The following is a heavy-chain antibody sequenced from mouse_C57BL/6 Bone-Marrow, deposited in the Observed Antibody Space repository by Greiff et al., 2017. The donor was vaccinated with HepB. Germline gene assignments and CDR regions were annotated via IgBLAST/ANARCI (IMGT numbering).Heavy chain of an antibody. CDR1: GFTFSSYG. CDR2: ISSGGSYT. CDR3: ARQAYYGSSYRYFDY. D-gene: IGHD1-1*01. V-gene: IGHV5-6*01. J-gene: IGHJ2*01. Sequence: EVQVVESGGDLVKPGGSLKLSCAASGFTFSSYGMSWVRQTPDKRLEWVATISSGGSYTYYPDSVKGRFTISRDNAKNTLYLQMSSLKSEDTAMYYCARQAYYGSSYRYFDYWGQGTTLTVSS.